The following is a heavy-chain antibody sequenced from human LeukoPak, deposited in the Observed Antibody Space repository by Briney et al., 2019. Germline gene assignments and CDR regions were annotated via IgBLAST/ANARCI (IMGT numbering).Heavy chain of an antibody. V-gene: IGHV4-31*03. CDR3: ARVSLDGGNDHFDY. J-gene: IGHJ4*02. Sequence: PSQTLPLTCTVSGGSITGKYYWSWIRRHPGKGLEWIGYIHYSGSTNYNPSLKSRVTMSVDTSNNQFFLNLSSVTAADTAVYYCARVSLDGGNDHFDYWGQGTLVTVSS. CDR2: IHYSGST. D-gene: IGHD4-23*01. CDR1: GGSITGKYY.